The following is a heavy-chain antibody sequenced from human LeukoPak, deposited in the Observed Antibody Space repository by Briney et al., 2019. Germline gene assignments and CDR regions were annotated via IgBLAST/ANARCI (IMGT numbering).Heavy chain of an antibody. Sequence: ASVKVSCKASGYTFTSYGISWVRQAPGQGLEWMGWISAYNGNTNYAQKLQGRVTMTTDTSTSTAYMELRSLRSDDTAVYYCARDRVLSYYDFWSGPVDYWGQGTLVTVSS. CDR3: ARDRVLSYYDFWSGPVDY. CDR1: GYTFTSYG. V-gene: IGHV1-18*01. J-gene: IGHJ4*02. D-gene: IGHD3-3*01. CDR2: ISAYNGNT.